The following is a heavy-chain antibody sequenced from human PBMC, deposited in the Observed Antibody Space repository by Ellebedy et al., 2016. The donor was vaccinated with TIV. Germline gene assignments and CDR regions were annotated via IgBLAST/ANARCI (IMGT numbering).Heavy chain of an antibody. D-gene: IGHD3-10*01. CDR1: GFTFSSYS. Sequence: GGSLRLXCAASGFTFSSYSMNWVRQAPGKGLEWVSSISSSGNYIFYADSVKGRFTISRDNSKNTLYLQMNSLRAEDTAVYYCARGGYYYGSGSFGDYWGQGTLVTVSS. CDR2: ISSSGNYI. CDR3: ARGGYYYGSGSFGDY. V-gene: IGHV3-21*01. J-gene: IGHJ4*02.